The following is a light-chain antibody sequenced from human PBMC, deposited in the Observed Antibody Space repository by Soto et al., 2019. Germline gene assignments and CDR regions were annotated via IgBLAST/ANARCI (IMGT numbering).Light chain of an antibody. V-gene: IGKV1-33*01. Sequence: DIQMTQSPYSLSASVGDRVTITCQASQDISNYLNWYQQKPGKAPKLLFYDASNLETGVPSRFSGSGSGSDFTFTISSLQPEDIATYYCQQYDKLPSLTLGGGTKVEIK. CDR1: QDISNY. CDR3: QQYDKLPSLT. J-gene: IGKJ4*01. CDR2: DAS.